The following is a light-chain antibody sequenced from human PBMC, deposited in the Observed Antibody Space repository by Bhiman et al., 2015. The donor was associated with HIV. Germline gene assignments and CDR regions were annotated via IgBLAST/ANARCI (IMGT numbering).Light chain of an antibody. V-gene: IGLV8-61*01. J-gene: IGLJ2*01. CDR1: SGSVSSSYY. CDR3: QSYDNSLSGSV. Sequence: QTVVTREPSFSVSPGGTVTLTCGLSSGSVSSSYYPSWYQQTPGQAPRTLIYSTNTRSSGVPDRFSGSILGNKAALTITGAQAEDEADYYCQSYDNSLSGSVFGGGTKLTVL. CDR2: STN.